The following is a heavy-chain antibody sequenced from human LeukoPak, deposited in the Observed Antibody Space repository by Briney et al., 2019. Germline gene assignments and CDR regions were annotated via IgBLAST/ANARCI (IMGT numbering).Heavy chain of an antibody. CDR3: ATVGGVDEQSPMDV. CDR2: INPNSGGT. V-gene: IGHV1-2*02. J-gene: IGHJ6*03. Sequence: ASVKVSCKASGYTFTGYYMHWVRQAPGQGLEWMGWINPNSGGTNYAQKFQGRVTMTRDTSISTAYMELSRLRSDDTAVYYCATVGGVDEQSPMDVWGKGTTVTVSS. D-gene: IGHD3-16*01. CDR1: GYTFTGYY.